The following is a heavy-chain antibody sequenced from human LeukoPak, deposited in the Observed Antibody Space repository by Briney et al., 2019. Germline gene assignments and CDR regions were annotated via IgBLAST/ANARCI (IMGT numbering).Heavy chain of an antibody. CDR1: GFTFDDYA. Sequence: PGGFLRLSCAASGFTFDDYAMHWARQAPGKGLEWVSGISWNSGSIGYADSVKGRFTISRDNAKNSLYLQMNSLRAEDTALYYCAKDIALAWYDSSGYYSGCFQRWGQGTLVTVSS. V-gene: IGHV3-9*01. CDR3: AKDIALAWYDSSGYYSGCFQR. J-gene: IGHJ1*01. CDR2: ISWNSGSI. D-gene: IGHD3-22*01.